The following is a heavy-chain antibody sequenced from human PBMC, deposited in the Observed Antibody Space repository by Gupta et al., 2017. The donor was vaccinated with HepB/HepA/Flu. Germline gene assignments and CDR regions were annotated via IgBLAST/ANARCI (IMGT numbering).Heavy chain of an antibody. CDR3: TRQGAGGTWDYNVFDI. J-gene: IGHJ3*02. Sequence: EVQLVESGGGLVQPGGSLQLSCAASGFTFSDSAVHWVRQASGKGLEWVGRIRSKTYFDTTAYAASVKGRFTISRDDSKNTAYLQMNSLKIEDTAVYYCTRQGAGGTWDYNVFDIWGQGTMVTVSS. CDR2: IRSKTYFDTT. V-gene: IGHV3-73*02. D-gene: IGHD4/OR15-4a*01. CDR1: GFTFSDSA.